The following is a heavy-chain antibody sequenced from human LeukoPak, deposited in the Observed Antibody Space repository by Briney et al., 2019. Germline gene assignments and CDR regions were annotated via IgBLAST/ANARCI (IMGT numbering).Heavy chain of an antibody. D-gene: IGHD2-15*01. J-gene: IGHJ6*04. CDR2: INHSGST. CDR3: ARWGSGSPETAATLYYYYGMDV. CDR1: GGSFSGYY. V-gene: IGHV4-34*01. Sequence: PSETLSLTCAVYGGSFSGYYWSWIRQPPGKGREWIGEINHSGSTNYNPSLKSRVTISVDTSKNQFSLKLSSVTAADTAVYYRARWGSGSPETAATLYYYYGMDVWGKGTTVTVSS.